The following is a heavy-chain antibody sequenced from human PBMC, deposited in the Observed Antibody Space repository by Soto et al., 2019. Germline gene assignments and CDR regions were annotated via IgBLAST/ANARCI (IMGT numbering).Heavy chain of an antibody. V-gene: IGHV1-24*01. CDR3: ASLTNDYSNYGGGYYYYMDV. Sequence: GASVKVSCKVSGYTLTELSMHWVRQAPGKGLEWMGGFDPEDGETIYAQKFQGRVTMTEDTSTDTAYMELSSLRSEDTAVYYCASLTNDYSNYGGGYYYYMDVWGKGTTVTVSS. CDR1: GYTLTELS. D-gene: IGHD4-4*01. J-gene: IGHJ6*03. CDR2: FDPEDGET.